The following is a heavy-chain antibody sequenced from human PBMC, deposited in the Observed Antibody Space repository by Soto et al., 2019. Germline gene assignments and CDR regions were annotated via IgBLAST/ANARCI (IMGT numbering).Heavy chain of an antibody. Sequence: QITLKESGPTLVKPTETLTLTCTFSGFSLSARGEGVGWIRQPPGKAREWLAIIYWEDDKRYSPSLRTTFTITKDTTKTQVVLNLTNMDPVDTATYFCAHRSFTSAWHDAYDIWGPGTMVTVSS. V-gene: IGHV2-5*02. D-gene: IGHD2-2*01. CDR1: GFSLSARGEG. J-gene: IGHJ3*02. CDR3: AHRSFTSAWHDAYDI. CDR2: IYWEDDK.